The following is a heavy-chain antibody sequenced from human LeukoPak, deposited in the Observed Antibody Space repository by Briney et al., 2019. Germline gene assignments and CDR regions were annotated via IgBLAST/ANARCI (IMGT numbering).Heavy chain of an antibody. CDR2: INHSGST. Sequence: SETLSLTCAVYGGSFSGYYWSWIRQPPGKGLEWIGEINHSGSTNYNPSLKSRVTVSVDTSKNQFSPKLSSVTAADTAVYYCARGDSGGDRRYYYYYGMDVWGQGTTVTVSS. CDR3: ARGDSGGDRRYYYYYGMDV. V-gene: IGHV4-34*01. D-gene: IGHD2-21*01. J-gene: IGHJ6*02. CDR1: GGSFSGYY.